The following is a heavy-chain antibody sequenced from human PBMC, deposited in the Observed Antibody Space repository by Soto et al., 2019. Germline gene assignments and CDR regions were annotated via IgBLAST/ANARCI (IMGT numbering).Heavy chain of an antibody. D-gene: IGHD4-4*01. CDR1: GYTFTSYG. J-gene: IGHJ6*02. CDR3: ARDYDYSNDDMDV. Sequence: GASVKVSCKASGYTFTSYGISWVRQAPGQGLEWMGWISAYNGNRNYAQKLQGRVTMTTDKSTSTAYMELRSLRSDDTAVYYCARDYDYSNDDMDVGGQGTTVNVSS. V-gene: IGHV1-18*04. CDR2: ISAYNGNR.